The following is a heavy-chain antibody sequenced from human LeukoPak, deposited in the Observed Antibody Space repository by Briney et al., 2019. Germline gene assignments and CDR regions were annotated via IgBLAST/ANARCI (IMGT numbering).Heavy chain of an antibody. CDR1: GGTFSSYA. CDR2: IIPIFGTA. CDR3: ARGWFGESFDY. Sequence: ASVKVSRKASGGTFSSYAISWVRQAPGQGLEWMGGIIPIFGTANYAQKFQGRVTITADESTSTAYMELSSLRSEDTAVYYCARGWFGESFDYWGQGTLVTVSS. D-gene: IGHD3-10*01. V-gene: IGHV1-69*13. J-gene: IGHJ4*02.